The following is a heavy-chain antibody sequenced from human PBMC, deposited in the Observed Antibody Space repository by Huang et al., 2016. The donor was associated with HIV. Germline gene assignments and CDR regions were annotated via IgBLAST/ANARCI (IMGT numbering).Heavy chain of an antibody. CDR2: ITHSGST. D-gene: IGHD3-10*01. CDR3: ARAPHYGSGSYYY. J-gene: IGHJ4*02. CDR1: GGSFSGYY. V-gene: IGHV4-34*01. Sequence: QVQLHQWGAGLLKPSETLSLTCADYGGSFSGYYWSWIRQPPGKGMEWIGDITHSGSTNYNPTLKSRVTISEETSKNQFSLKLSSVTTADTALYYCARAPHYGSGSYYYWGQGTLVTVSS.